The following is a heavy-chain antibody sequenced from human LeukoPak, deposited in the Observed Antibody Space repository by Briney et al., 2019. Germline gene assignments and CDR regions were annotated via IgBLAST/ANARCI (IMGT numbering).Heavy chain of an antibody. CDR1: GGSISSGSYY. Sequence: PSETLSLTCTVSGGSISSGSYYWSWIRQPAGKGLEWIGRIYTSGSTNYNPSLKSRVTISVDTSKNQFSLKLSSVTAADTAVYYCARVWGIPDPPKYYFDYWGQGTLVTVSS. J-gene: IGHJ4*02. CDR2: IYTSGST. V-gene: IGHV4-61*02. CDR3: ARVWGIPDPPKYYFDY. D-gene: IGHD3-16*01.